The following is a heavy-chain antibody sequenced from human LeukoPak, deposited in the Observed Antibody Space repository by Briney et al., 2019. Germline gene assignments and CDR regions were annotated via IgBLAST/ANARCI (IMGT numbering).Heavy chain of an antibody. J-gene: IGHJ4*02. V-gene: IGHV3-21*01. CDR1: GFTFSSYS. D-gene: IGHD2-15*01. Sequence: GGSLRLSCAASGFTFSSYSMNWVRQAPGKGLEWVSSITSSSSYIYYADSVKGRFTISRDNAKNSLYLQMNSLRAEDTAVYYCANTRGYGYYFNYWGQGTLVTVSS. CDR3: ANTRGYGYYFNY. CDR2: ITSSSSYI.